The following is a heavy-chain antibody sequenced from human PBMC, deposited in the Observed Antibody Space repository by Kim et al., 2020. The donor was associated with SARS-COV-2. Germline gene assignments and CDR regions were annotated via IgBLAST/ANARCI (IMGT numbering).Heavy chain of an antibody. J-gene: IGHJ3*02. Sequence: SHTSRVTITVDTSKNQFSLKLSSVTAADTAVYYWARAPITMIVVVKAFDIWGQGTMVTVSS. D-gene: IGHD3-22*01. CDR3: ARAPITMIVVVKAFDI. V-gene: IGHV4-31*02.